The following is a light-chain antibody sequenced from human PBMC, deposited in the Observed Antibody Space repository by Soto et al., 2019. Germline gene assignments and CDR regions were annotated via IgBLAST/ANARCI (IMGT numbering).Light chain of an antibody. J-gene: IGKJ5*01. CDR3: QQCSKWPIP. Sequence: EIVLTQSPGTLSLSHGERATLSCRASQSVTSSYLAWYQQKHAQAPRSFLYDASTSAAGIPARFSGSGSGTDFPLTISSLEPEDFAVDYCQQCSKWPIPFGQGTRLEIK. CDR2: DAS. V-gene: IGKV3D-20*02. CDR1: QSVTSSY.